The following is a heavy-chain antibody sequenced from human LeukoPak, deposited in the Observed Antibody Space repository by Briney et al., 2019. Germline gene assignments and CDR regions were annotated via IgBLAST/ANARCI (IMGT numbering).Heavy chain of an antibody. J-gene: IGHJ5*02. CDR2: IYPGDSDT. Sequence: GESLKISCKGSGYSFTSYWLGWVRQMPGKGLEWMGIIYPGDSDTRYSPSFQGQVTISADKSISTAYLQWSSLKAPDTATYYCARLNPPHHNWFDPWGQGTLVTVSS. CDR1: GYSFTSYW. V-gene: IGHV5-51*01. CDR3: ARLNPPHHNWFDP.